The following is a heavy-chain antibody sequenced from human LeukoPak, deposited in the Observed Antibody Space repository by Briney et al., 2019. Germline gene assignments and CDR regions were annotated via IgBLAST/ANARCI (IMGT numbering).Heavy chain of an antibody. J-gene: IGHJ4*02. CDR1: GGSFSGYY. V-gene: IGHV4-34*01. CDR2: INHSGST. CDR3: ARATGDGKEYYFDY. Sequence: SETLSLTCAVYGGSFSGYYWSWIRQPPGKGLEWIGEINHSGSTNYNPSLKSRVTISVDTSKTQFSLKLSSVTAADTAVYYCARATGDGKEYYFDYWGQGTLVTVSS. D-gene: IGHD3-10*01.